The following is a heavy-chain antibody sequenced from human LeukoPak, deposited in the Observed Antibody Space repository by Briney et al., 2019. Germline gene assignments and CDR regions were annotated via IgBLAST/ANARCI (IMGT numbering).Heavy chain of an antibody. CDR3: ARGPTYYYDSSGYDY. V-gene: IGHV4-30-2*01. D-gene: IGHD3-22*01. Sequence: PSETLSLTCAVSGGSISSGGYSWSWIRQPLGKGLEWIGYIYHSGSTYYNPSLKSRVTISVDRSKNQFSLKLSSVTAADTAVYYCARGPTYYYDSSGYDYWGQGTLVTVSS. J-gene: IGHJ4*02. CDR2: IYHSGST. CDR1: GGSISSGGYS.